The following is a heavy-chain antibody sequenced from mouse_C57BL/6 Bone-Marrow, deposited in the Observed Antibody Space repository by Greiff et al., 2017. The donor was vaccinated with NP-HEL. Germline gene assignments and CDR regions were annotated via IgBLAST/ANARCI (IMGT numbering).Heavy chain of an antibody. CDR2: IHPNSGST. Sequence: QVQLQQPGAELVKPGASVKLSCKASGYTFTSYWMHWVKQRPGQGLEWIGMIHPNSGSTNYNEKFKSKATLTVDKSSSTVYMELSRLTSEDSAVYFCARHDGYYPYYYAMDYWGQGTSVTVSS. CDR1: GYTFTSYW. J-gene: IGHJ4*01. V-gene: IGHV1-64*01. D-gene: IGHD2-3*01. CDR3: ARHDGYYPYYYAMDY.